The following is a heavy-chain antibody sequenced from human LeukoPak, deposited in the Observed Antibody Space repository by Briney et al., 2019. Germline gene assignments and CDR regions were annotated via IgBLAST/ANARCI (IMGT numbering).Heavy chain of an antibody. J-gene: IGHJ5*02. Sequence: SETLSLTCAVSGVSISSGGYSWSWIRQPPGKGLEWIGYIYHSGSTYYNPSLKSRVTTSVDRSKNQFSLKLSSVTAADTAVYYCARETYYDFWSGYYSGPSSWFDPWGQGTLVTVSS. CDR2: IYHSGST. CDR3: ARETYYDFWSGYYSGPSSWFDP. CDR1: GVSISSGGYS. V-gene: IGHV4-30-2*01. D-gene: IGHD3-3*01.